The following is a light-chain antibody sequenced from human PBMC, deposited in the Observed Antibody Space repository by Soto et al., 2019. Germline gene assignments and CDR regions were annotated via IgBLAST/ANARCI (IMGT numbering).Light chain of an antibody. CDR3: HHDSISLT. CDR1: QTVGSSL. Sequence: MVFTQCPCTLSLSPEDRATLSCKASQTVGSSLVAWFQHKPGQAPRLLICGASTGATGLADRFSGSGCRTDTSPISSLLAPDDPVLYSRHHDSISLTFGQGTKVDIK. CDR2: GAS. V-gene: IGKV3-20*01. J-gene: IGKJ1*01.